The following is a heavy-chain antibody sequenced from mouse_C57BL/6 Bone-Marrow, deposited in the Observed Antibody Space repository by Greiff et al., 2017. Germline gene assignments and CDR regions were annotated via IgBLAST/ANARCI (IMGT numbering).Heavy chain of an antibody. CDR3: ARPGSYAMDY. CDR2: ISSGSSTI. J-gene: IGHJ4*01. V-gene: IGHV5-17*01. CDR1: GFTFSDYG. Sequence: EVQVVESGGGLVKPGGSLKLSCAASGFTFSDYGMHWVRQAPEKGLAWVAYISSGSSTIYYADTVKGRFTISRDNAKNPLFLQMASLRSEDTAMYYCARPGSYAMDYWGQGTSVTVSS.